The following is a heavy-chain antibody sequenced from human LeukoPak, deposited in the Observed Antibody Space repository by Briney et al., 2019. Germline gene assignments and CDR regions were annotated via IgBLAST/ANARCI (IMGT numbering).Heavy chain of an antibody. CDR2: INYSGTT. V-gene: IGHV4-59*01. CDR3: ARGTMMVGP. CDR1: GGSFGSYY. D-gene: IGHD3-22*01. J-gene: IGHJ5*02. Sequence: SETLSLTCTVSGGSFGSYYWSRIRQPPGKGLEWIGYINYSGTTNYNPSLKSRVSISVDTSKNQFSLKLSSVTAADTAVYYCARGTMMVGPWGQGTQVTVSS.